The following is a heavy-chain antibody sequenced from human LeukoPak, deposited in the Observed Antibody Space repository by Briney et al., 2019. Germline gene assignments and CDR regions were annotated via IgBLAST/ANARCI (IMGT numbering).Heavy chain of an antibody. J-gene: IGHJ4*02. V-gene: IGHV3-23*01. D-gene: IGHD3-10*01. CDR2: ISGSGGST. Sequence: PGGSLRLSCAASGFTFSSYAMSWVRQAPGKGLEWVSAISGSGGSTYYADSVKGRFTISRDNSKNTLYLQMNSLRAEDTAVYYCAKDFVTMVRGVMRGAVDYWGQGTLVTVSS. CDR1: GFTFSSYA. CDR3: AKDFVTMVRGVMRGAVDY.